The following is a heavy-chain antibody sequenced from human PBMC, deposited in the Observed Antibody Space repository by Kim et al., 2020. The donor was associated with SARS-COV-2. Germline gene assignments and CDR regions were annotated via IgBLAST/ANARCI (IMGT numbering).Heavy chain of an antibody. Sequence: SETLSLTCSVSGASISSGNYYWGWISQPPGKGLEWIGSIYYTGDTYYNPSLKSRVSISVDTSKNQISLNLRSVTAADTALFYCARHPPRSLWFGALGDFDHWGQGTLVGVSS. CDR2: IYYTGDT. D-gene: IGHD3-10*01. CDR1: GASISSGNYY. J-gene: IGHJ4*02. V-gene: IGHV4-39*01. CDR3: ARHPPRSLWFGALGDFDH.